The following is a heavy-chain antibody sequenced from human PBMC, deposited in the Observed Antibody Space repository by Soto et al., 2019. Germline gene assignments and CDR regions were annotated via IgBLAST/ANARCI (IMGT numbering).Heavy chain of an antibody. CDR3: ATVPNVLRYFDWLLGYFDY. CDR2: IYYSGST. J-gene: IGHJ4*02. CDR1: GVSISSYY. Sequence: SETLPLTCTVSGVSISSYYWSWIRQPPGKGLEWIGYIYYSGSTNYNPSLKSRVTISVDTSKNQFSLKLSSVTAADTAVYYCATVPNVLRYFDWLLGYFDYWGQGTLVTVSS. D-gene: IGHD3-9*01. V-gene: IGHV4-59*08.